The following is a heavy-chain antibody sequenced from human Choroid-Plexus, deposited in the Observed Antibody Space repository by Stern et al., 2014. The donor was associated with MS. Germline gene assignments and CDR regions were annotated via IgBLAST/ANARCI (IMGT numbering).Heavy chain of an antibody. J-gene: IGHJ5*02. CDR1: GFTFGSCA. CDR2: VSYDGSNK. Sequence: QMQLVQSGGGVVQPGRPLRLSCVASGFTFGSCAMHWVRQAPGKGLEWVAGVSYDGSNKYYADSVKGRFTISRDNSQNTLYMQMSSRRPEDTAVYYCAKDRQYLTYFFDHWGQGSLGTVSS. V-gene: IGHV3-30*18. CDR3: AKDRQYLTYFFDH. D-gene: IGHD2/OR15-2a*01.